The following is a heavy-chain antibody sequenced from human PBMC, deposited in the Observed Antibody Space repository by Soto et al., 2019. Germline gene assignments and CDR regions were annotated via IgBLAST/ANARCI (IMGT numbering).Heavy chain of an antibody. CDR2: IYNSGST. Sequence: QVQLQESGPGLVKPSQTLSLTCTVSGGPINSGGYYWSWIRQHPGKGLVWIGYIYNSGSTYYNPSLKIPITISEDTSKNPFSLELSSVTAADTAVYYFARSYANSYFDYWGQGTLVTVSS. CDR1: GGPINSGGYY. CDR3: ARSYANSYFDY. D-gene: IGHD3-16*01. J-gene: IGHJ4*02. V-gene: IGHV4-31*01.